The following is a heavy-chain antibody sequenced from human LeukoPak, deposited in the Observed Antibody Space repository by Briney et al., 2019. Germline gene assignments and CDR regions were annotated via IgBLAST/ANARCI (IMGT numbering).Heavy chain of an antibody. J-gene: IGHJ4*02. CDR3: ARKRELDY. CDR1: DYSINSNNW. Sequence: SETLSLTCAVSDYSINSNNWWVWIRQPPGKGLEWIGEINHSGSTNYNPSLKSRVTISVDTSKNQFSLKLSSVTAADTAVYYCARKRELDYWGQGTLVTVSS. V-gene: IGHV4-4*02. D-gene: IGHD1-26*01. CDR2: INHSGST.